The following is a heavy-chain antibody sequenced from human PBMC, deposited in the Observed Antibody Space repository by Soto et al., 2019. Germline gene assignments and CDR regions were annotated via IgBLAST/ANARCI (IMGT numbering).Heavy chain of an antibody. J-gene: IGHJ4*02. D-gene: IGHD5-18*01. CDR3: ATESGSTYGYFDH. CDR1: GGSVTSDEDY. CDR2: ISNSGST. V-gene: IGHV4-30-4*01. Sequence: TLSLTCTVSGGSVTSDEDYWTWIRQSPGRGLEWIGYISNSGSTGYNPSLKTRLSMSVDRSKNQFTLRLTSVTAADTAVYFCATESGSTYGYFDHWGQGTQVTVSS.